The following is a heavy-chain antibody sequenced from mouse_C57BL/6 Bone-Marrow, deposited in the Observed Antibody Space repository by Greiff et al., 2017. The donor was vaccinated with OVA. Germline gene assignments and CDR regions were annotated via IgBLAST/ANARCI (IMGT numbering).Heavy chain of an antibody. CDR3: AMGSYYYCSSPAWFAY. V-gene: IGHV1-81*01. D-gene: IGHD1-1*01. J-gene: IGHJ3*01. CDR2: IYPRSGST. CDR1: GYTFTSYG. Sequence: VQLQQSGAELARPGASVTLSCKASGYTFTSYGISWVKQTTGQGLEWIGEIYPRSGSTSYNEKFKGKAILTADKSSSTAYMELRSLTSEDSAVYFCAMGSYYYCSSPAWFAYWGQGTLVTVSA.